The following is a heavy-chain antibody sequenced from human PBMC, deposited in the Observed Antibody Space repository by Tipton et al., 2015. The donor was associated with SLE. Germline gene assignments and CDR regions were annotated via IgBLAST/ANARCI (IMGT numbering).Heavy chain of an antibody. CDR2: IFHGGST. CDR3: ARHRGAGYTYDAFDI. D-gene: IGHD5-24*01. CDR1: GGSISSYY. Sequence: TLSLTCTVSGGSISSYYWSWIRQPPGKGLEWIGSIFHGGSTYYNPSLNSRVTISVDTSKNQFSLKLSSVTAADTAIYYCARHRGAGYTYDAFDIWGQGTMVTVSS. J-gene: IGHJ3*02. V-gene: IGHV4-59*08.